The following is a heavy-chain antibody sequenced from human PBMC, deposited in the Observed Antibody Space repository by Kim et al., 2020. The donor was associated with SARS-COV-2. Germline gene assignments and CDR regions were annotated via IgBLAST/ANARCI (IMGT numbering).Heavy chain of an antibody. D-gene: IGHD3-10*01. Sequence: DPVTGRFTISKANSKNTLYLQMNSQRAEDTAVYYCARDLPFGSGSSDAFDIWGQGTMVTVSS. CDR3: ARDLPFGSGSSDAFDI. J-gene: IGHJ3*02. V-gene: IGHV3-30*07.